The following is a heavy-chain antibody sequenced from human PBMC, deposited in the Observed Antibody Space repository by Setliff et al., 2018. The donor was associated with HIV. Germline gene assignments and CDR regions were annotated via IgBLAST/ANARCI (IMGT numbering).Heavy chain of an antibody. V-gene: IGHV1-2*02. D-gene: IGHD3-22*01. CDR1: GYTFTGYY. CDR3: ATTEGGYTINSDSSGSRYFDH. J-gene: IGHJ4*02. CDR2: INPNTGGT. Sequence: ASVKVSCKASGYTFTGYYMHWVRQAPGQGLEWMGSINPNTGGTNSSQKFQGRVSVTRDTSISTVYMELSGLKSDDTSIYYCATTEGGYTINSDSSGSRYFDHWGQGTLVTVSS.